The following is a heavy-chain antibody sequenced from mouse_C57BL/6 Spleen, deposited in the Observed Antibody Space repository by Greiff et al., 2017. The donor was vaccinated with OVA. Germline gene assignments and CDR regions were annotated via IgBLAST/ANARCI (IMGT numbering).Heavy chain of an antibody. Sequence: EVKVVESGGGLVKPGGSLKLSCAASGFTFSDYGMHWVRQAPEKGLEWVAYISSGSSTIYYADTVKGRFTISRDNATTTLFLQMTSLRSEDTAMYYCARGGTTVVALDYWGQGTTLTVSS. J-gene: IGHJ2*01. CDR3: ARGGTTVVALDY. D-gene: IGHD1-1*01. CDR1: GFTFSDYG. CDR2: ISSGSSTI. V-gene: IGHV5-17*01.